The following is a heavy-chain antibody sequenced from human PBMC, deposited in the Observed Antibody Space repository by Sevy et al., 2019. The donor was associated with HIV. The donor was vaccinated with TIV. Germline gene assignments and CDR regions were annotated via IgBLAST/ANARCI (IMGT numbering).Heavy chain of an antibody. CDR2: IIPIFGTA. CDR3: ARVPRGYSYEYYYYYMDV. J-gene: IGHJ6*03. CDR1: GGTFSSYA. V-gene: IGHV1-69*06. Sequence: ASVKVSCKASGGTFSSYAISWVRQAPGQGIEWMGGIIPIFGTANYAQKFQGRVTITADKSTSTAYMELSSLRSEDTAVYYCARVPRGYSYEYYYYYMDVWGKRTAVTVSS. D-gene: IGHD5-18*01.